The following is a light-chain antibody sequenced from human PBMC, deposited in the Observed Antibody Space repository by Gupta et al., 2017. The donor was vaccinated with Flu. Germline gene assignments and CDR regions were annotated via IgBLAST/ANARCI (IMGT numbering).Light chain of an antibody. CDR1: SSNLGARYG. V-gene: IGLV1-40*01. J-gene: IGLJ3*02. CDR3: QAYDKSLTASV. Sequence: VTTSCTGTSSNLGARYGVHWYQTLPGTAPNLLMYENTNRPSGVPDRVSGSKSGISASLAIAGLQAEDEAVYYCQAYDKSLTASVFGGGTKLTVL. CDR2: ENT.